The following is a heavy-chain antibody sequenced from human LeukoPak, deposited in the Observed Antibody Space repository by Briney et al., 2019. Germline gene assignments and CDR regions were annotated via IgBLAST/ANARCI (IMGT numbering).Heavy chain of an antibody. Sequence: ASVKVSCKVSGYTLTELSMHWVRQAPGKGLEWMGGFDPEDGETIYAQKFQGRVTMTEDTSTDTAYMELSSLRSEDTAVYYCARDRSCYYDSSGYCNWFDPWGQGTLVTVSS. V-gene: IGHV1-24*01. J-gene: IGHJ5*02. CDR3: ARDRSCYYDSSGYCNWFDP. CDR2: FDPEDGET. D-gene: IGHD3-22*01. CDR1: GYTLTELS.